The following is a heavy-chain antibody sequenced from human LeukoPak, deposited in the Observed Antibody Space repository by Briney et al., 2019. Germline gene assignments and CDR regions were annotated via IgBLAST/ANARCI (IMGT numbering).Heavy chain of an antibody. CDR3: VRQEPYYFGSGSYFDY. J-gene: IGHJ4*02. V-gene: IGHV5-51*01. Sequence: GESLKISCKGSGYSFTSYWIGWVRQMPGKGLEWMGIIYPGDSDTRYSPSFQGQVTISADKSISTAYLQWSSLKASDTAMYYCVRQEPYYFGSGSYFDYWGQGTLVTVSS. D-gene: IGHD3-10*01. CDR2: IYPGDSDT. CDR1: GYSFTSYW.